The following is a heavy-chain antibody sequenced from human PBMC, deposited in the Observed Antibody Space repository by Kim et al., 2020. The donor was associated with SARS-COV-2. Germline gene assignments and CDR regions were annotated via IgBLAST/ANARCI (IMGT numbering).Heavy chain of an antibody. V-gene: IGHV3-73*01. J-gene: IGHJ4*02. CDR2: IRSKPNNYAT. CDR1: GFTFSASA. CDR3: SRHSGKHGDGGFDN. Sequence: GGSLRLSCAASGFTFSASAMHWVRQASGKGLEWVGRIRSKPNNYATSYAASVTGRFTISRDDSTNTVYLQMDSLKTDDTAVYFCSRHSGKHGDGGFDNWGQGTLLTVSS. D-gene: IGHD4-17*01.